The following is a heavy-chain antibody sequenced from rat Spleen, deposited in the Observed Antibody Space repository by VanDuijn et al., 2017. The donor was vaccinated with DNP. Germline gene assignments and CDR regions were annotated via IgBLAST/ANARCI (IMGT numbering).Heavy chain of an antibody. CDR1: GLSLTSNS. V-gene: IGHV2-47*01. D-gene: IGHD4-3*01. CDR2: IWKNGAT. Sequence: QVQLKESGPGLVQPSQTLSLTCTVSGLSLTSNSVSWIRQPPGKGLEWMGVIWKNGATRYNSVFKSRLSFSKATSKSQVFLKLNRLQTEDTATYYCARDLIIRDTTSAMDAWGQGTSVTVSS. J-gene: IGHJ4*01. CDR3: ARDLIIRDTTSAMDA.